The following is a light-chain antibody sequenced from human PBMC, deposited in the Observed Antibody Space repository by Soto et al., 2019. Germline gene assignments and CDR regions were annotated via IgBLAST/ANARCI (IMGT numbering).Light chain of an antibody. CDR3: QQANSFPLT. CDR1: QGINNW. J-gene: IGKJ4*01. CDR2: AAS. V-gene: IGKV1-12*01. Sequence: DIQMTQSPSSVSAFVGDRASITCRASQGINNWLAWYQQKAGKAPKLLIYAASSLQSGVPSRFSGSGSGTDFTLTISSLQPEDSATYFCQQANSFPLTFGGGTIIEIK.